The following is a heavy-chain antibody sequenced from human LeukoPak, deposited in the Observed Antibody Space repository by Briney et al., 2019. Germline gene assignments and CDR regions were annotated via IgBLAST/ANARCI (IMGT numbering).Heavy chain of an antibody. CDR2: VNAGNGNT. CDR1: GYTFTSYG. D-gene: IGHD5-12*01. J-gene: IGHJ4*02. V-gene: IGHV1-3*01. CDR3: ARVSPTTNKLAY. Sequence: ASVKVSCKASGYTFTSYGMHWVRQDPGQRLEWMGWVNAGNGNTKYSQKFQGRVTITRDTSASTAYMELSSLRSEDTAVYYCARVSPTTNKLAYWGQGTLVTVSS.